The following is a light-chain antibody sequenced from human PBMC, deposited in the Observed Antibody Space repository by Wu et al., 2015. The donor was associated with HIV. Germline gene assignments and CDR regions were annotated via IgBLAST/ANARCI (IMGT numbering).Light chain of an antibody. Sequence: EIVLTQSPGTLSLSPGERATLSCRASQSVSRNYLAWYQQKPGQAPRLLIYGASSRAKGVPDRFSDSGSGTDFTLTISRLEPEDFAVYYCQQYASSTWTFGQGTKVE. CDR2: GAS. J-gene: IGKJ1*01. CDR3: QQYASSTWT. CDR1: QSVSRNY. V-gene: IGKV3-20*01.